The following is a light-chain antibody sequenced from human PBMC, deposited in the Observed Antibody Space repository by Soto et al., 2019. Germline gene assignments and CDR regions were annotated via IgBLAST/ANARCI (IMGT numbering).Light chain of an antibody. CDR2: GAS. V-gene: IGKV3-20*01. CDR1: QSVSSSS. CDR3: QQYGGSPRT. Sequence: EIVLTQSPGTLSLSPGERATLSCRASQSVSSSSLAWYQQKRGQAPRLLIHGASSRATGIPDRFSGSGSGTDFTLTISRLEPEDFAIYYCQQYGGSPRTFGQGTKVDIK. J-gene: IGKJ1*01.